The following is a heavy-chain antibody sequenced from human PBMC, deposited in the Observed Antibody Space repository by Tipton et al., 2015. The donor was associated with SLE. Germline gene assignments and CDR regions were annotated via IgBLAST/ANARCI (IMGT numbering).Heavy chain of an antibody. V-gene: IGHV4-4*07. Sequence: TLSLTCTVSGGSISSYYWSWIRQPPGKGLEWIGRIYTSGSTNYNPSLKSRVTMSVDTSKNQFSLKLSSVTAADTAVYYCARVGSYSSSFDYWGQGTLVTVSS. CDR1: GGSISSYY. CDR3: ARVGSYSSSFDY. D-gene: IGHD6-13*01. J-gene: IGHJ4*02. CDR2: IYTSGST.